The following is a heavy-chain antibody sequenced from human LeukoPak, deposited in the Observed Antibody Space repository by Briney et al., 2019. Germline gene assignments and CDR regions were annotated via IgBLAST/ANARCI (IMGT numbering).Heavy chain of an antibody. J-gene: IGHJ4*02. CDR3: AMGHYDSSGYAHFDH. Sequence: GGSLRLSCAASGFTLSTYWMHWVRQAPGKGLVWVSRINSDGSSKDYADSVKGRFTISRDNAKNTLYLQMNSLRVEDTAVFYCAMGHYDSSGYAHFDHWGQGTLVTVSS. CDR1: GFTLSTYW. CDR2: INSDGSSK. D-gene: IGHD3-22*01. V-gene: IGHV3-74*01.